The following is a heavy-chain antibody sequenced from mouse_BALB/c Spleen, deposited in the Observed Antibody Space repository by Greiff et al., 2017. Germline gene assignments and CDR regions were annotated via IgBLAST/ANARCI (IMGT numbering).Heavy chain of an antibody. Sequence: EVMLVESGGGLVQPGGSMKLSCVASGFTFSNYWMNWVRQSPEKGLEWVAEIRLKSNNYATHYAESVKGRFTISRDDSKSSVYLQMNNLRAEDTGIYYCTRTDFPTMITTGSWFAYWGQGTLVTVSA. V-gene: IGHV6-6*02. CDR2: IRLKSNNYAT. D-gene: IGHD2-4*01. CDR3: TRTDFPTMITTGSWFAY. J-gene: IGHJ3*01. CDR1: GFTFSNYW.